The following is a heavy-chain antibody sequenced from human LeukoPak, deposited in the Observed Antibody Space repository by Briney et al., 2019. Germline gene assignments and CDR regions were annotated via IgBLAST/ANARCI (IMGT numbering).Heavy chain of an antibody. V-gene: IGHV3-7*02. CDR2: IKEDGSEK. CDR1: GFTFSSYW. Sequence: SGGSLRLSCAAYGFTFSSYWMSWVRQAPGKGLEWVANIKEDGSEKYHVDSVKGRFTVSRDNAKNSLYLQMNSLRAEDTAVYYCARLQKRDSRDYWGQGTLVTVSS. D-gene: IGHD5-24*01. CDR3: ARLQKRDSRDY. J-gene: IGHJ4*02.